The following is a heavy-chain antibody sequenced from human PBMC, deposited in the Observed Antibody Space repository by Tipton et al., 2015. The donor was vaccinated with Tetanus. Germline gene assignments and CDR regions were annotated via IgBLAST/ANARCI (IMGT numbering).Heavy chain of an antibody. J-gene: IGHJ5*02. CDR3: ARDAGGNTLIHNWFDA. CDR2: IWYDGTNI. V-gene: IGHV3-33*01. CDR1: GFTFSTYG. Sequence: SLRLSCAASGFTFSTYGMHWVRQAPGKGLEWVALIWYDGTNIFYADSVKGRFTISRDNSKNTLYLQMNSLRAEDTAVYYCARDAGGNTLIHNWFDAWGQGTLVTVSS. D-gene: IGHD4-23*01.